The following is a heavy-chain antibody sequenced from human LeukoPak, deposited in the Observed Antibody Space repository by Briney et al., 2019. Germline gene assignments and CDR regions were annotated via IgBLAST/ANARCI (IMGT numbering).Heavy chain of an antibody. CDR3: AKRIAGGKYGDYGPFDY. D-gene: IGHD4-17*01. J-gene: IGHJ4*02. Sequence: GGSLRLSCAAPGFTFSFFAMTWVRQAPGKGLEWVSTIRYSAGSTYYADSVKGRFTISRDNSKNTLYLQMNSLRAEDTAVYYCAKRIAGGKYGDYGPFDYWGQGTLVTVSS. V-gene: IGHV3-23*01. CDR2: IRYSAGST. CDR1: GFTFSFFA.